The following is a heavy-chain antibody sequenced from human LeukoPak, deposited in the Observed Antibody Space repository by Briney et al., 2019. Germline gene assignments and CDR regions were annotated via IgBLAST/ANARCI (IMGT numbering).Heavy chain of an antibody. CDR2: VDNDGSST. J-gene: IGHJ4*02. CDR3: AKDAYQLLFVFDY. V-gene: IGHV3-74*01. Sequence: PGGSLRLSCAASGFTFSSYWIHWIRQAPGKGLVWVSHVDNDGSSTSYADSVKGRFTISRDNAKNTLYLQMNSLRAEDTAVYYCAKDAYQLLFVFDYWGQGTLVTVSS. CDR1: GFTFSSYW. D-gene: IGHD2-2*01.